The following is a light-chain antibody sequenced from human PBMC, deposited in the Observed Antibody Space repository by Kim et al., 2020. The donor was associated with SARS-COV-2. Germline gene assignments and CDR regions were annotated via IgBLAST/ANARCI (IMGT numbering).Light chain of an antibody. Sequence: QPASISCRSSQSLAHRDGNTYLSWLQQRPGQSPRLLIYKISNRFSGVPDRFSGSGAGLDFTLKISRVEAEDVGVCYCVEATHVPHSFGQGTKLEI. J-gene: IGKJ2*03. CDR3: VEATHVPHS. CDR2: KIS. V-gene: IGKV2-24*01. CDR1: QSLAHRDGNTY.